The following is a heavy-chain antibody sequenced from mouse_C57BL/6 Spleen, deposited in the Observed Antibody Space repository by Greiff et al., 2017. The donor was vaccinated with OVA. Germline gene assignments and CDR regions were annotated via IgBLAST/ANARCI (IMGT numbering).Heavy chain of an antibody. CDR1: GFTFSSYT. CDR3: ARHRYSNYNYAMDY. D-gene: IGHD2-5*01. J-gene: IGHJ4*01. V-gene: IGHV5-9*01. CDR2: ISGGGGNT. Sequence: DVMLVESGGGLVKPGGSLKLSCAASGFTFSSYTMSWVRQTPEKRLEWVATISGGGGNTYYPDSVKGRFTISRDNAKNTLYLQMSSLRSEDTALYYCARHRYSNYNYAMDYWGQGTSVTVSS.